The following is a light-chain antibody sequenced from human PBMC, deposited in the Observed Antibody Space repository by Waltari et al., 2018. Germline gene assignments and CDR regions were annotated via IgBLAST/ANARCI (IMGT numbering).Light chain of an antibody. CDR1: ESLLHSNGYTY. Sequence: DIVMTQSPLSLPVTPGEPASISCRSSESLLHSNGYTYLDWYLQKPGQSPHILIYWASNRASGVPDRFSGSGSGTDFTLKISRVEAEDVGVYYCMQTLQTPYTFGQGTKLEIK. CDR3: MQTLQTPYT. CDR2: WAS. V-gene: IGKV2-28*01. J-gene: IGKJ2*01.